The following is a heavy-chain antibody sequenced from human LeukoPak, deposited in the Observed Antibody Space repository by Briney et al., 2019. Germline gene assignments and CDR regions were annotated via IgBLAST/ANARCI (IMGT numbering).Heavy chain of an antibody. CDR3: AKERGGRLFDN. Sequence: GGSLRLSCAASGFTFSNYAMSWVRQAPGKGLEGVSGTSGSGGSTYYEDSVKGRFTISRDNSKNTLYLQMNSLRAEDTAVYYCAKERGGRLFDNWGQGTLVTVSS. CDR2: TSGSGGST. V-gene: IGHV3-23*01. D-gene: IGHD2-15*01. CDR1: GFTFSNYA. J-gene: IGHJ4*02.